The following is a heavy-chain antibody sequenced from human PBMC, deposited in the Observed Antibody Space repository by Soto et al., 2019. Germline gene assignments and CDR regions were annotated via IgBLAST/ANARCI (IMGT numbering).Heavy chain of an antibody. CDR1: GYTFTSSD. CDR3: ASVWGLRFLEWFEAHMDV. D-gene: IGHD3-3*01. J-gene: IGHJ6*03. CDR2: MNPNSGNT. Sequence: ASVKVSCKASGYTFTSSDSNWVRQATRQGLEWMGWMNPNSGNTGYAQKFQGRVTMTRNTSISTAYMELSSLRSEDTAVYYCASVWGLRFLEWFEAHMDVWGKGTTVTVSS. V-gene: IGHV1-8*01.